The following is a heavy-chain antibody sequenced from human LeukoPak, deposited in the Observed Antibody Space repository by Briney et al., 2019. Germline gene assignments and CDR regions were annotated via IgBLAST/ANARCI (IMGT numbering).Heavy chain of an antibody. CDR2: IRSKAYGGTT. J-gene: IGHJ6*02. D-gene: IGHD3-10*01. V-gene: IGHV3-49*04. CDR1: GFTLGDYA. Sequence: PGRSLRLSCTASGFTLGDYAMSWVRQAPGKGLEWVGFIRSKAYGGTTEYAASVKGRFTISRDDSKSIAYLQMNSLKTEDTAVYYCTRHQGSGSYLPLGLEGYGMDVWGQGTTVTVSS. CDR3: TRHQGSGSYLPLGLEGYGMDV.